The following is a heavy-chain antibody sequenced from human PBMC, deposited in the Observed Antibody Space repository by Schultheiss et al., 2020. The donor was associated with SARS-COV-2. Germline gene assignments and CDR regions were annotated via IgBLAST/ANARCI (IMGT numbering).Heavy chain of an antibody. Sequence: GGSLRLSCAASGFTFSSYAMSWVRQAPGKGLEWVAVISYDGSNKYYADSVRGRFTISRDTSKNTLYLQMSSLRAEDTAVYYCVKGGDRGQVLPTPGVDYWGQGTLVTVSS. J-gene: IGHJ4*02. V-gene: IGHV3-30*14. CDR3: VKGGDRGQVLPTPGVDY. D-gene: IGHD3-16*01. CDR1: GFTFSSYA. CDR2: ISYDGSNK.